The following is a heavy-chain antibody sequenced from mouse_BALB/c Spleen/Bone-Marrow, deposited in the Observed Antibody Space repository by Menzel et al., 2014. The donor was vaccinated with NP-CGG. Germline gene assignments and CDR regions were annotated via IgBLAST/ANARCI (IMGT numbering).Heavy chain of an antibody. V-gene: IGHV14-3*02. D-gene: IGHD2-1*01. CDR1: GFNIKDTY. CDR2: IDPANGNT. CDR3: ARNGNYGAWFAY. Sequence: EVQLQESGAELVKPGASVKLSCTASGFNIKDTYMHWVKQRPEQGLEWIGRIDPANGNTKYDPKFQGKATITADTSSNTAYLQLSSLTSEDTDVYYCARNGNYGAWFAYWGQGTLVTVSA. J-gene: IGHJ3*01.